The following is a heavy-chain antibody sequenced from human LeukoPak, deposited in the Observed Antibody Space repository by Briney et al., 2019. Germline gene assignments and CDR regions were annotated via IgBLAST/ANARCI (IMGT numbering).Heavy chain of an antibody. CDR3: ARDERAGSGWYFVY. D-gene: IGHD6-19*01. CDR2: ISSSGSTI. J-gene: IGHJ4*02. Sequence: PGGSLRLSCAASGFTFSSYEMNWVRQAPGKGLEWVSYISSSGSTIYYADSVKGRFTISRDNAKSSLYLQMNSLRDEDTAVYYCARDERAGSGWYFVYWGQGTLVTVSS. V-gene: IGHV3-48*03. CDR1: GFTFSSYE.